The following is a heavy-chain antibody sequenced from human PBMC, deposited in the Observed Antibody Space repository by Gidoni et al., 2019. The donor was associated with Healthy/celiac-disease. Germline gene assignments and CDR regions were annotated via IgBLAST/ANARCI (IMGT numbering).Heavy chain of an antibody. CDR1: GFSLRNARMG. Sequence: QVTLKESGPVLVTPTETLTLTCTVSGFSLRNARMGVRWILQPPGTALEWLAHIFSNDEKSYSTSLKSRLTISKDTSKSQVVLTMTNMDPVDTATYYCARISTVITSYDAFDIWGQGTMVTVSS. CDR3: ARISTVITSYDAFDI. V-gene: IGHV2-26*01. J-gene: IGHJ3*02. D-gene: IGHD4-17*01. CDR2: IFSNDEK.